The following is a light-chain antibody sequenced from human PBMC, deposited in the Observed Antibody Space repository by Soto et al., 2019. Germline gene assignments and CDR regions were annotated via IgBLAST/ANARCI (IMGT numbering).Light chain of an antibody. J-gene: IGKJ1*01. CDR3: QQYINWPPT. CDR1: QSVGSN. V-gene: IGKV3-15*01. CDR2: GAS. Sequence: IMMTQSPATLSLSPGERATLSCRASQSVGSNLACYQQKPGQAPRLLISGASTRATGVPVTFSGSGSGTEFTLTISSLQSEDFAVYHCQQYINWPPTFGQGTKVDI.